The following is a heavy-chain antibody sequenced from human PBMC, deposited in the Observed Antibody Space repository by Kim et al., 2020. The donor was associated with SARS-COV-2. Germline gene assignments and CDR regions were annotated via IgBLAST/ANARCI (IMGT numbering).Heavy chain of an antibody. V-gene: IGHV3-48*03. CDR2: ISSSGSTI. CDR1: GFTFSSYE. CDR3: ARDRVYKWELPNYYYYYG. J-gene: IGHJ6*01. D-gene: IGHD1-26*01. Sequence: GGSLRLSCAASGFTFSSYEMNWVRQAQGKGLEWVSYISSSGSTIYYADSVKGRFTITRDNAKNSLYLQMNSLRAEDTAVYYCARDRVYKWELPNYYYYYG.